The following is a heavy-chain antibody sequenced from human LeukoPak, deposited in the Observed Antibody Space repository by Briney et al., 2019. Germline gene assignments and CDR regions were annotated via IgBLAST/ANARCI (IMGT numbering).Heavy chain of an antibody. V-gene: IGHV3-15*01. Sequence: GGSLRLSCIASGFNFNNAWMSWVRQAPGKGLEWVGRIKSATDGGTTDYVAPVRGRFVVSRDDSKNTLYLQMNSLRAEDTAVYYCARLAGVHDYSNYGQFDYWGQGTLVTVSS. CDR2: IKSATDGGTT. D-gene: IGHD4-11*01. CDR3: ARLAGVHDYSNYGQFDY. CDR1: GFNFNNAW. J-gene: IGHJ4*02.